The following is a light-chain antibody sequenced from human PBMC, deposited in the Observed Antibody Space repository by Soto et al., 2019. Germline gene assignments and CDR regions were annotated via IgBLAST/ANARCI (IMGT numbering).Light chain of an antibody. Sequence: QSALTQPPSASGTPGQRVTISCSGSSSNIGSNTVNWYQQLPGAAPKLLMHSNNLRPSGVPERISGSKSGTSASLAISGLRSEDEAVYYCASWDDRLGAVIFGGGTKVTVL. J-gene: IGLJ2*01. CDR2: SNN. V-gene: IGLV1-47*02. CDR1: SSNIGSNT. CDR3: ASWDDRLGAVI.